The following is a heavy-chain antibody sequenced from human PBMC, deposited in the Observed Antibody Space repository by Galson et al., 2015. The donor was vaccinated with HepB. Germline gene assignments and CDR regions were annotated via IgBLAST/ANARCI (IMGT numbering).Heavy chain of an antibody. V-gene: IGHV3-53*01. J-gene: IGHJ4*02. Sequence: SLRLSCAASGFTVSSNYMSWVRQAPGKGLEWVSVIYSGGSTYYADSVKGRFTISRDNSKNTLYLQMNSLRAEDTAVYYCARGTVAAGSYYFDYWGQGTLVTVSS. D-gene: IGHD6-13*01. CDR2: IYSGGST. CDR1: GFTVSSNY. CDR3: ARGTVAAGSYYFDY.